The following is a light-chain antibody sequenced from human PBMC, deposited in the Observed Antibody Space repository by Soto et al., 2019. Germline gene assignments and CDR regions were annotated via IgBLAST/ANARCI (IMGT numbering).Light chain of an antibody. CDR1: QGLSNY. V-gene: IGKV1-27*01. J-gene: IGKJ4*01. CDR3: PKYNRAPLT. CDR2: AAS. Sequence: DIQMTQSPSSLSASVGDRVTITCRASQGLSNYLAWYQQKPGKVPKLLIYAASTLQSGVPSRFSGSGSGTEFSLTISSLQPEDVATYYCPKYNRAPLTFGGGTKVEIK.